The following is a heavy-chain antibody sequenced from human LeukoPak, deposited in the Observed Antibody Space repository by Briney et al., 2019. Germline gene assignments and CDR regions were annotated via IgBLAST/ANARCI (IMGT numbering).Heavy chain of an antibody. CDR3: ASDFTVVTPTKTDY. CDR1: GFTFSKYG. J-gene: IGHJ4*02. Sequence: GGSLRLSCAASGFTFSKYGMHWVRQAPGKGLEWVALISYDGSNKYYADSVKGRFTISRDNSENTLYLQMNSLRAEDTAVYYCASDFTVVTPTKTDYWGQGTLVTVSS. D-gene: IGHD4-23*01. V-gene: IGHV3-30*03. CDR2: ISYDGSNK.